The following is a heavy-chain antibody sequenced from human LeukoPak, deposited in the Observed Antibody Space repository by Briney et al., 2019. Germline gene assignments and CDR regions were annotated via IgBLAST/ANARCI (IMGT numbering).Heavy chain of an antibody. V-gene: IGHV3-21*06. J-gene: IGHJ5*02. CDR1: GFTLSSYS. CDR3: AREAWFDP. Sequence: PGGSLRLSCVASGFTLSSYSMNWVRQAPGKGLEWVSVISSTSSYIRYAESVEGRFTISRDNAKNSLFLEMKSLRAEDTAVYYCAREAWFDPWDQGTLVTVSS. CDR2: ISSTSSYI.